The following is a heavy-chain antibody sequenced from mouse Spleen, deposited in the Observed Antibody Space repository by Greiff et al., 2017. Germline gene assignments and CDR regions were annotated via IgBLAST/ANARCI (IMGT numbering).Heavy chain of an antibody. J-gene: IGHJ3*01. CDR2: IYPGDGDT. Sequence: QVHVKQSGPELVKPGASVKISCKASGYAFSSSWMNWVKQRPGKGLEWIGRIYPGDGDTNYNGKFKGKATLTADKSSSTAYMQLSSLTSEDSAVYFCAREVTTARGFAYWGQGTLVTVSA. CDR3: AREVTTARGFAY. V-gene: IGHV1-82*01. D-gene: IGHD1-2*01. CDR1: GYAFSSSW.